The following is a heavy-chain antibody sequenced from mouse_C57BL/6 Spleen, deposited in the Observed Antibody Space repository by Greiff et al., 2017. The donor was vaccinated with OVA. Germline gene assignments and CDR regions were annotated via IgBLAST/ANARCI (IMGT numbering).Heavy chain of an antibody. CDR2: ISSGGSYT. CDR1: GFTFSSYG. Sequence: EVKVVESGGDLVKPGGSLKLSCAASGFTFSSYGMSWVRQTPDKRLEWVATISSGGSYTYYPDSVKGRFTISRDNAKNTLYLQMSSLKSEDTAMYYCARLWDHYAMDYWGQGTSVTVSS. V-gene: IGHV5-6*01. D-gene: IGHD4-1*01. J-gene: IGHJ4*01. CDR3: ARLWDHYAMDY.